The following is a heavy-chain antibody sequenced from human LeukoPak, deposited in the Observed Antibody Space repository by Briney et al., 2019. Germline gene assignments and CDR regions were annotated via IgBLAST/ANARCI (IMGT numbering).Heavy chain of an antibody. J-gene: IGHJ4*02. CDR1: GFTFSSYA. D-gene: IGHD1-1*01. V-gene: IGHV3-30-3*01. Sequence: GGSLRLSCSASGFTFSSYAMHWVRQAPGKGLEWVAVISYDGSNKYYADSVKGRFTISRDNSKNTLYLRMNSLRAEDTAVYYCARGKVQWEHFDYWGQGTLVTVSS. CDR2: ISYDGSNK. CDR3: ARGKVQWEHFDY.